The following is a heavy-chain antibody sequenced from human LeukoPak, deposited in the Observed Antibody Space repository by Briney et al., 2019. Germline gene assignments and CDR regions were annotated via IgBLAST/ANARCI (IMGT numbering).Heavy chain of an antibody. Sequence: SETLSLTCTGSGGSISSSSYYWGWIRQPPGKGLEWIGYIYYSGSTYYNPSLKSRVTISVDTSKNQFSLNLSSVTAADTAVYYCARMYYYDSSGYYSPGCYFDPWGQGTLVTVSS. J-gene: IGHJ5*02. D-gene: IGHD3-22*01. V-gene: IGHV4-39*07. CDR3: ARMYYYDSSGYYSPGCYFDP. CDR1: GGSISSSSYY. CDR2: IYYSGST.